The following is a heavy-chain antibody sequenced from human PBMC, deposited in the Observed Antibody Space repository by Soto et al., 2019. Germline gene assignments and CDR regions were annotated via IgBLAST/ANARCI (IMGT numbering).Heavy chain of an antibody. D-gene: IGHD2-8*01. Sequence: QVQLQESGPGLVKPSETPSLTCTVSGAFSSTYYWSWIRQPPGKGLEWIGYMNNIGRTNYNPSLKSRVTISLDTSKNQFSLKLSSVIAADTAVYYCARSFCRDAVRCNWFDPWGLGTLVTASS. V-gene: IGHV4-59*01. J-gene: IGHJ5*02. CDR3: ARSFCRDAVRCNWFDP. CDR1: GAFSSTYY. CDR2: MNNIGRT.